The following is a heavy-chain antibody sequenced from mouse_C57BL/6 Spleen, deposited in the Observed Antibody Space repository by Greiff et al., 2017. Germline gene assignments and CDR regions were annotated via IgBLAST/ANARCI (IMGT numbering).Heavy chain of an antibody. CDR2: IYPGDGDT. V-gene: IGHV1-82*01. CDR3: ARRVAGTGGDYFDY. Sequence: QVQLQQSGPELVKPGASVKISCKASGYAFSSSWMNWVKQRPGTGLEWIGRIYPGDGDTNYNGKFKGKATLTADKSSSTAYMQLSSLTSEDSAVYFCARRVAGTGGDYFDYWGQGTTLTVSS. CDR1: GYAFSSSW. J-gene: IGHJ2*01. D-gene: IGHD4-1*01.